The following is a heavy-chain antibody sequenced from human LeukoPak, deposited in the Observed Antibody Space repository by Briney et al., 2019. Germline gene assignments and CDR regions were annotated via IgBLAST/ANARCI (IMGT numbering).Heavy chain of an antibody. CDR2: IWSDSSHK. CDR3: ASAAGAFDM. J-gene: IGHJ3*02. Sequence: PGGSLRLSCAASGFAFSSYGMHWIRQAPGKGLDWVAVIWSDSSHKYYLDSMKGRCTISRDNSKNMVYLQMNSLRVEDTAVYYCASAAGAFDMWGQGTLVTVSS. D-gene: IGHD6-13*01. V-gene: IGHV3-33*01. CDR1: GFAFSSYG.